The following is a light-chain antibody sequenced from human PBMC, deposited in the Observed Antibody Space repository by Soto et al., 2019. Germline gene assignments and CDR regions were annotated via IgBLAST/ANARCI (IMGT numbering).Light chain of an antibody. CDR2: KAS. V-gene: IGKV1-5*03. Sequence: DIQMPQSPSTLSGSVGDRVTITCRASQTISSWLAWYQQKPGKAPKLLIYKASTLKSGVPSGFSGSGSGTEFTLTISSLQPDDFATYYCQHYNSYSEAFGQGTKVDIK. CDR1: QTISSW. CDR3: QHYNSYSEA. J-gene: IGKJ1*01.